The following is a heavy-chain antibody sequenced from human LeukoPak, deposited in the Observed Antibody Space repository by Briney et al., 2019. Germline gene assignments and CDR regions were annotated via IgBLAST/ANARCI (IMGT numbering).Heavy chain of an antibody. V-gene: IGHV3-7*01. CDR3: ARDVWTGVAVSDY. J-gene: IGHJ4*02. CDR2: IKEDGSIQ. D-gene: IGHD6-19*01. CDR1: GFTFSPYW. Sequence: GGSLRLSCVASGFTFSPYWMTWVRQAPGKGLEWVADIKEDGSIQYYLDCVRGLFTHSRDNAKNSVYRQLNSVRADDTAVYYCARDVWTGVAVSDYWGQGTLVTVSS.